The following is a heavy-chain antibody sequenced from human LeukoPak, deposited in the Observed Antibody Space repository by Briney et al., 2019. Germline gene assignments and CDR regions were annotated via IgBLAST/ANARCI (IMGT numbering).Heavy chain of an antibody. CDR2: IIPIFGTA. J-gene: IGHJ3*02. CDR1: GCTFSSYA. CDR3: ARTGPHDAFDI. D-gene: IGHD1-14*01. V-gene: IGHV1-69*13. Sequence: ASETVSCKASGCTFSSYAISWVRQAPGQGLEWMGGIIPIFGTANYAQKFQGRVTITADESTSTAYMELSSLRSEDTAVYYCARTGPHDAFDIWGQGTMVTVSS.